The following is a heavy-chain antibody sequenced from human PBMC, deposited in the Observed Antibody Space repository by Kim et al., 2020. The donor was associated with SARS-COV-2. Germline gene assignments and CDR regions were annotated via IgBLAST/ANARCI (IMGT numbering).Heavy chain of an antibody. Sequence: GESLKISCKGSGYSFTSYWISWVRQMPGKGLEWMGRIDPSDSYTNYSPSFQGHVTISADKSISTAYLQWSSLKASDTAMYYCASGASWEVSEGFDYWGQGTLVTVSS. D-gene: IGHD7-27*01. CDR1: GYSFTSYW. CDR2: IDPSDSYT. J-gene: IGHJ4*02. CDR3: ASGASWEVSEGFDY. V-gene: IGHV5-10-1*01.